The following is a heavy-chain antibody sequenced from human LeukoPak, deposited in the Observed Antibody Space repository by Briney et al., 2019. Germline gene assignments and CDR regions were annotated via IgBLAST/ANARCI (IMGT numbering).Heavy chain of an antibody. CDR1: GFTFSNAW. CDR3: TTDVMVRGVQYYFDY. D-gene: IGHD3-10*01. V-gene: IGHV3-15*01. CDR2: IKSKTDGGTT. J-gene: IGHJ4*02. Sequence: GGSLRLSCAASGFTFSNAWMSWVRQAPGKGLEWVGRIKSKTDGGTTDYVAPVKGRFTISRDDSKNTLYLQMNSLKTEDTAVYYCTTDVMVRGVQYYFDYWGQGTLVTVSS.